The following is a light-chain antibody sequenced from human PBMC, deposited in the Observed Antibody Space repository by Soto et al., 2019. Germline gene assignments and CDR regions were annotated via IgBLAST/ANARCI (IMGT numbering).Light chain of an antibody. V-gene: IGLV1-44*01. CDR1: ISNIGKDT. Sequence: QSVLTQPPSVSGTPGLRVNISCSGGISNIGKDTVNWYQQLPGTATKLLMFNDDKRPSVVPHLFSCYRADTSASLTISGLQYDDAAVYFCSTWDDSLNGWVFGGGTKLTVL. J-gene: IGLJ3*02. CDR3: STWDDSLNGWV. CDR2: NDD.